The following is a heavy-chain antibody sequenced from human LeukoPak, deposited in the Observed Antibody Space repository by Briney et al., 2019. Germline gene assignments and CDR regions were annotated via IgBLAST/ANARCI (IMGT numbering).Heavy chain of an antibody. J-gene: IGHJ5*02. CDR3: ASTNYYDSSGFSNWFDP. CDR2: ISGGGRI. Sequence: PGGCLSPSCSASAFTFGNNEANSGSQAPGKGRGLVLYISGGGRIYYADSVKGRFTISRDNAKNSLYLQMNSLRAEDTAIYYCASTNYYDSSGFSNWFDPWDQGTLVTVSS. V-gene: IGHV3-48*03. CDR1: AFTFGNNE. D-gene: IGHD3-22*01.